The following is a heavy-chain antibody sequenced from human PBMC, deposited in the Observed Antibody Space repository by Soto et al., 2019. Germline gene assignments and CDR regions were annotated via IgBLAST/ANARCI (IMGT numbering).Heavy chain of an antibody. D-gene: IGHD6-25*01. J-gene: IGHJ6*03. Sequence: PGEALKVSCKGSGYSFTSYWIGWVRQMPGKNLEWMGIIYPGDSDTRYSPSFQGQVTSSADKSISTAYLQWSSLKASDTAMYYCARRSSAPRDYYYYYYMDVWGKGTTVTVSS. V-gene: IGHV5-51*01. CDR1: GYSFTSYW. CDR3: ARRSSAPRDYYYYYYMDV. CDR2: IYPGDSDT.